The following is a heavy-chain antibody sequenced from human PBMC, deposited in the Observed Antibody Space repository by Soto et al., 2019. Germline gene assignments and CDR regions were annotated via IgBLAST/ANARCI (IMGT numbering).Heavy chain of an antibody. V-gene: IGHV4-31*03. J-gene: IGHJ4*02. D-gene: IGHD6-19*01. CDR1: GGSLTSGGYY. CDR3: ARDSSG. CDR2: IYYSGST. Sequence: PSETLSLPCTGSGGSLTSGGYYWSWIRQHPGKGLEWIGYIYYSGSTYYAPSLKSRVTISVDTSKNQFSLKLSSVTDADTAVYYCARDSSGWGQGTLVTVSS.